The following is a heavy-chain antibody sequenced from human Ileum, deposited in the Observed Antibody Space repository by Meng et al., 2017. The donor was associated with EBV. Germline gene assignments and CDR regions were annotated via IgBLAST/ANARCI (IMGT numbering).Heavy chain of an antibody. CDR2: IYHSGST. CDR1: GGSISSSNW. V-gene: IGHV4-4*02. Sequence: QVQRQESGPGLVKPSGTMSLTCAVAGGSISSSNWWSWVRQPPGKGLEGIVEIYHSGSTNYNPSLKSRVTISVDKSKNQFSLKLSSVTAADTAVYYCASFPPPGKQWLVTDYWGQGTLVTVSS. CDR3: ASFPPPGKQWLVTDY. J-gene: IGHJ4*02. D-gene: IGHD6-19*01.